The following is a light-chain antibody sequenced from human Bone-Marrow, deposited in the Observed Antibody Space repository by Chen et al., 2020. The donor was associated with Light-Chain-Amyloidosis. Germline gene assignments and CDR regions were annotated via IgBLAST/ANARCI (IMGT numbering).Light chain of an antibody. CDR3: QQYGKLPIA. J-gene: IGKJ5*01. Sequence: DIQFTHSPFSLSASVGDRVTITCQASQDISNYLNWYQQKPGKAPKLLIYDASNLETGVPSRFSGSGSGTDFTFTISSLQPEDIATYYCQQYGKLPIAFGQGTRLEIK. CDR1: QDISNY. V-gene: IGKV1-33*01. CDR2: DAS.